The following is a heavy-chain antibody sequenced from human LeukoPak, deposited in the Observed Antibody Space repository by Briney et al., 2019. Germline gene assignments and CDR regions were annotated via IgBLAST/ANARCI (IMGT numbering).Heavy chain of an antibody. V-gene: IGHV3-7*01. J-gene: IGHJ3*02. CDR3: AGDRSGSYYDSFDI. CDR1: GFTFSSYW. Sequence: QAGGSLRLSCAASGFTFSSYWMSWVRQAPGKGLEWVANIKQDGSEKYYVDSVKGRFTISRDNAKNSLYLQMNSLRAEDTAMYYCAGDRSGSYYDSFDIWGQGTMVTVSS. CDR2: IKQDGSEK. D-gene: IGHD3-10*01.